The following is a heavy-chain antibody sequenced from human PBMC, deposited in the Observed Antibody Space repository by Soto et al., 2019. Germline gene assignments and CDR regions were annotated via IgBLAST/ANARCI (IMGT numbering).Heavy chain of an antibody. CDR2: IWYDGSNK. CDR3: ARAHPRPPYYGMDV. V-gene: IGHV3-33*01. Sequence: QVQLVESGGGVVQPGRSLRLSCAASGFTFSSYGMHWVRQAPGKGLEWVAVIWYDGSNKYYADSVKGRFTISRDNSKNPLYLQMNSLRAEDTAVYYCARAHPRPPYYGMDVWGQGTTVTVSS. CDR1: GFTFSSYG. J-gene: IGHJ6*02.